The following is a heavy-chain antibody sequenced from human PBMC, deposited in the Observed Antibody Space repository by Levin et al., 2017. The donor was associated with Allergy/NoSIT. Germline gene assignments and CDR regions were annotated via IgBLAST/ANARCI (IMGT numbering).Heavy chain of an antibody. CDR2: ISYDGSNK. V-gene: IGHV3-30*18. CDR1: GFTFSSYG. CDR3: AKDHITTPSYYYYGMDV. J-gene: IGHJ6*02. Sequence: GESLKISCAASGFTFSSYGMHWVRQAPGKGLEWVAVISYDGSNKYYADSVKGRFTISRDNSKNTLYLQMNSLRAEDTAVYYCAKDHITTPSYYYYGMDVWGQGTTVTVSS. D-gene: IGHD3-22*01.